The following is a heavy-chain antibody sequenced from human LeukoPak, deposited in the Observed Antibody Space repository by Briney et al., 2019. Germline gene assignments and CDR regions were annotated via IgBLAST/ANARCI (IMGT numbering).Heavy chain of an antibody. CDR1: GYTFTGYY. D-gene: IGHD3-10*01. CDR2: INPNSGGT. Sequence: ASVKVSCKASGYTFTGYYMHWVRQAPGQGLEWMGWINPNSGGTNYAQKFQGRVTMTRDTSISTAYMELSRLRSEDTAVYYCASSLWFGESTFDPWGQGTLVTVSS. V-gene: IGHV1-2*02. J-gene: IGHJ5*02. CDR3: ASSLWFGESTFDP.